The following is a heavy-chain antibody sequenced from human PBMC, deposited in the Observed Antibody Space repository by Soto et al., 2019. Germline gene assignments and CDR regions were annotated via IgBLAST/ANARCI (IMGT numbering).Heavy chain of an antibody. J-gene: IGHJ3*01. D-gene: IGHD1-26*01. Sequence: GESLKISCAASGFTVSSYAMSWVRQAPGKGLEWVSGISGSGYGTYYADSVKGRFTISRDNSKNTLYLQMNSLRAEDTAVYYCVKPPEGSGSYVPLLWGQGTMVTVSS. V-gene: IGHV3-23*01. CDR3: VKPPEGSGSYVPLL. CDR2: ISGSGYGT. CDR1: GFTVSSYA.